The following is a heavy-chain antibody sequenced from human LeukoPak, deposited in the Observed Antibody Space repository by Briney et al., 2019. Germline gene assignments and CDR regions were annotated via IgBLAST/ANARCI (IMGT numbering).Heavy chain of an antibody. Sequence: SETLSLTCTVSGGSISSYYWSWIRQPPGKGLEWIGYIYYSGSTNYNPSLKSRVTISVDTSKNQFSLKLSSVTAADTAVYYCARRYSSSWSDNWFGPWGQGTLVTVSS. J-gene: IGHJ5*02. CDR1: GGSISSYY. CDR2: IYYSGST. V-gene: IGHV4-59*08. CDR3: ARRYSSSWSDNWFGP. D-gene: IGHD6-13*01.